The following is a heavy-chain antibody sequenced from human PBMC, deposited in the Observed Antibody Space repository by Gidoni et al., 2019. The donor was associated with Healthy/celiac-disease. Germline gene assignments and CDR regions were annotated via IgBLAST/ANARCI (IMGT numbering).Heavy chain of an antibody. CDR1: GYSFTSYW. D-gene: IGHD3-9*01. V-gene: IGHV5-51*03. Sequence: EVQLVQSGAAVNKPGESLKISCKGSGYSFTSYWIGWVRQMPGKGLEWMGIICPGDSETRYSPSFQGQVTISADKSISTAYLQWSSLKASDTAMYYCARGGLYDILTGGMDVWGQGTTVTVSS. CDR3: ARGGLYDILTGGMDV. CDR2: ICPGDSET. J-gene: IGHJ6*02.